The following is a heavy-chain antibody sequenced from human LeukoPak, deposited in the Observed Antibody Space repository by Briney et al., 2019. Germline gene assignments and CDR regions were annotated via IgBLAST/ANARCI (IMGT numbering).Heavy chain of an antibody. CDR3: VSSVGSTDY. V-gene: IGHV4-34*01. J-gene: IGHJ4*02. Sequence: SETLSLTCAVYGESLSKYYWTWIRQSPGKGLEWIGEINHRGSTNHNPSLKSRVTLSVDTSKHQFSLKLTSVTAADAAVYYCVSSVGSTDYWGQGTLVTVSS. CDR1: GESLSKYY. D-gene: IGHD1-26*01. CDR2: INHRGST.